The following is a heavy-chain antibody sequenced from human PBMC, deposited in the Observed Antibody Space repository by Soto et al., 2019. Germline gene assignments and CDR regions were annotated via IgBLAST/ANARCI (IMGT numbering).Heavy chain of an antibody. CDR3: ARTPETRDWLDP. V-gene: IGHV4-59*02. CDR2: IYYIGAY. D-gene: IGHD1-7*01. CDR1: GASVSSYY. J-gene: IGHJ5*02. Sequence: QVQLQQSGPGLVRPSETLSLSCSVSGASVSSYYWSWVRQPPGKGLEWIGYIYYIGAYNYNPSLKSRVTISVDTSKNQFSLKLTSVTAADTAVYYCARTPETRDWLDPWGQGTRVTVSS.